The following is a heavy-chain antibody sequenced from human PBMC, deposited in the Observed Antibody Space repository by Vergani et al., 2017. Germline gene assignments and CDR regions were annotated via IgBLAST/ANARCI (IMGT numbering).Heavy chain of an antibody. CDR1: GGTFSSYA. V-gene: IGHV1-69*14. D-gene: IGHD1-20*01. CDR2: IIPIFGTE. Sequence: QVQLVQSGAEVKKPRSSVKVSCKASGGTFSSYAISWVRQAPGQGLEWMGRIIPIFGTENYAQKFQGRVPITADKSTSTAYMELSSLRSEDTAVYYCARDAFPRNWCPPHWFDPWGQGTLVTVSS. CDR3: ARDAFPRNWCPPHWFDP. J-gene: IGHJ5*02.